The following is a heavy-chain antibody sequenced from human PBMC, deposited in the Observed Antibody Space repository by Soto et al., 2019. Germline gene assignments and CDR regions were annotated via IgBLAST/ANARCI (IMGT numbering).Heavy chain of an antibody. CDR2: ISSSGGST. Sequence: EVQLLESGGGLVQPWGSLRLSCAASGFTFSSYAMSWVRQAPGRGMEWVSGISSSGGSTYYADSVKGRFTISRDNSKNPLYLQMNSLRVEDTAVYYCAKYALVVTSMPYDYWGQGTLVTVSS. D-gene: IGHD2-21*02. CDR1: GFTFSSYA. V-gene: IGHV3-23*01. J-gene: IGHJ4*02. CDR3: AKYALVVTSMPYDY.